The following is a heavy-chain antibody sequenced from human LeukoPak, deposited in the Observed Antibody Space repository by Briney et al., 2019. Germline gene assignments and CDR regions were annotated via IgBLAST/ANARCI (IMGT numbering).Heavy chain of an antibody. J-gene: IGHJ4*02. Sequence: GGSLRLSCAASGFTFRNFWMSWFRQPPGRGLEWVANIHPEGNEKYHVDSVKGRFTISRDNPKSSLFLQMNGLRVEDTAVYDCARGDAFSGDHWGQGTLSPSPQ. CDR3: ARGDAFSGDH. CDR2: IHPEGNEK. CDR1: GFTFRNFW. V-gene: IGHV3-7*04.